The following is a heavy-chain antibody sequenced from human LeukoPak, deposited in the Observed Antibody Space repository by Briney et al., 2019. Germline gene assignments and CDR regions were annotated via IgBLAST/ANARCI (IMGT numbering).Heavy chain of an antibody. CDR3: AREPYGSGTFDY. V-gene: IGHV4-59*01. Sequence: SSETLSLTCTVSGGSISSYYWSWIRQPPGKGLEWIGYIYYSGSTNYNPSLKSRVTISVDTSKDQFSLKLSSVTAADTAEYYCAREPYGSGTFDYWGQGTLVTASA. D-gene: IGHD3-10*01. CDR1: GGSISSYY. J-gene: IGHJ4*02. CDR2: IYYSGST.